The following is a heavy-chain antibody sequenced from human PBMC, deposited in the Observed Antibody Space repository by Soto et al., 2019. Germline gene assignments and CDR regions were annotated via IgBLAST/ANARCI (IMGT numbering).Heavy chain of an antibody. CDR1: GGSISSSNW. Sequence: SETLSLTCAVSGGSISSSNWWSWVRQPPGKGLEWIGEIYHSGSTNYNPSLKSRVTISVDKSKNQFSLKLSSVTAADTAVYYCAMSSIAALWGKDGMDVWGQGTTVTVSS. CDR2: IYHSGST. CDR3: AMSSIAALWGKDGMDV. J-gene: IGHJ6*02. D-gene: IGHD6-6*01. V-gene: IGHV4-4*02.